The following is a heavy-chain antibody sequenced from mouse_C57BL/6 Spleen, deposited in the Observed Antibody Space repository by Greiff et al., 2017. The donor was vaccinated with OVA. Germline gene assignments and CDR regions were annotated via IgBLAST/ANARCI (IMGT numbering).Heavy chain of an antibody. CDR1: GYTFTSYW. Sequence: QVQLQQPGAELVKPGASVKLSCKTSGYTFTSYWMQWVKQRPGQGLEWIGEIDPSDSYTNYNQKFKGKATLTVDTSSSTAYMQLSSLTSEDSAVDYCARRYYYGSSYVGYYAMDYWGQGTSVTVSS. J-gene: IGHJ4*01. V-gene: IGHV1-50*01. CDR2: IDPSDSYT. D-gene: IGHD1-1*01. CDR3: ARRYYYGSSYVGYYAMDY.